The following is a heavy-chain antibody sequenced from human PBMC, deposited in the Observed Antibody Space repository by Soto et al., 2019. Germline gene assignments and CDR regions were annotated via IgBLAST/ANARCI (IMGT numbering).Heavy chain of an antibody. D-gene: IGHD6-13*01. V-gene: IGHV1-18*04. CDR1: GYTFTSYG. Sequence: QVQLVQSGAEVKKPGASVKVSCKASGYTFTSYGISWVRQAPGQGLEWMGWISAYNGNTNYAQKLQGRVIMTTDTSMSKAYIELRSLRSDDTAVYYCGAGYSSSGSDYWCQGTMVTVSS. CDR3: GAGYSSSGSDY. J-gene: IGHJ4*02. CDR2: ISAYNGNT.